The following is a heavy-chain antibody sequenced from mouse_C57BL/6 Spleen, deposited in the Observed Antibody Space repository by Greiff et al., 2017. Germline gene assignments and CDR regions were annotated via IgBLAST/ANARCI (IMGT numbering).Heavy chain of an antibody. V-gene: IGHV1-18*01. J-gene: IGHJ1*03. Sequence: DVKLVESGPELVKPGASVKIPCKASGYTFTDYNMDWVKQSHGKSLEWIGDINPNNGGTIYNQKFKGKATLTVDKSSSTAYMELRSLTSEDTAVYYCAREGGPKAGYFDVWGTGTTVTVSS. CDR2: INPNNGGT. CDR1: GYTFTDYN. D-gene: IGHD3-3*01. CDR3: AREGGPKAGYFDV.